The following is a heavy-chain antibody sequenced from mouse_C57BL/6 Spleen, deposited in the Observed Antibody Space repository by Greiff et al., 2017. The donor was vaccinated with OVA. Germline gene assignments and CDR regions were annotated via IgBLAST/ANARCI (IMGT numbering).Heavy chain of an antibody. V-gene: IGHV1-42*01. CDR2: INPRPGGT. CDR1: GYSFTGYY. D-gene: IGHD6-1*01. CDR3: ARECYYAMDY. Sequence: VQLQQPGPELVKPGASVTISCKASGYSFTGYYMNWVKQSPEKSLAWIGAINPRPGGTPYNQQFKAKATLTVDTSSSTAYMERKSRTTVDSAVEYCARECYYAMDYWGQGTSVTVSS. J-gene: IGHJ4*01.